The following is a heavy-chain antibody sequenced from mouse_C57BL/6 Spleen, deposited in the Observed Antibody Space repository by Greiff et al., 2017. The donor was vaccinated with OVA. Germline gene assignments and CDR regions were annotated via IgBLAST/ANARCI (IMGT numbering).Heavy chain of an antibody. CDR1: GFSLTSYG. CDR2: IWSGGST. V-gene: IGHV2-2*01. J-gene: IGHJ1*03. Sequence: VKVVESGPGLVQPSQSLSITCTVSGFSLTSYGVHWVRQSPGKGLEWLGVIWSGGSTDYNAAFISRLSISKDNSKSQVFFKMDGLQADDRARYYCARTTVVYWDFDVWGTGTTVTVSS. CDR3: ARTTVVYWDFDV. D-gene: IGHD1-1*01.